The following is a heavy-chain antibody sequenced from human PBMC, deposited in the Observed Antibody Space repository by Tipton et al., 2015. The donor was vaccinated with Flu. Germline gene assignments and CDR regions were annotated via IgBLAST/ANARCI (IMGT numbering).Heavy chain of an antibody. Sequence: TLSLTCSVSGDSISNSDYYWNWIRQSPGKGLEWIGNVYYTGTTQYNPSLQSRLSISIDTSKNQFSLILNSVTAADTAIYYCAREGPYVYGMDVWGQGSEVTVSS. CDR1: GDSISNSDYY. V-gene: IGHV4-30-4*01. J-gene: IGHJ6*02. CDR3: AREGPYVYGMDV. D-gene: IGHD3-10*02. CDR2: VYYTGTT.